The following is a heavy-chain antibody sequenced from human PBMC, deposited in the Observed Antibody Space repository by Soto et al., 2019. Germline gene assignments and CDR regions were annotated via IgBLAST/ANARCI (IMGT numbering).Heavy chain of an antibody. CDR1: GFNFKSYV. Sequence: GGSLRLSCATSGFNFKSYVMHWIRQAPGKGLEWVSSISSTRTYIHYADSVKGRFTISRDNAKNALYLEMNSLRDDDTAVYYCARPNWKGDNWFDPWGQGTLVTVSS. J-gene: IGHJ5*02. CDR3: ARPNWKGDNWFDP. D-gene: IGHD1-1*01. V-gene: IGHV3-21*06. CDR2: ISSTRTYI.